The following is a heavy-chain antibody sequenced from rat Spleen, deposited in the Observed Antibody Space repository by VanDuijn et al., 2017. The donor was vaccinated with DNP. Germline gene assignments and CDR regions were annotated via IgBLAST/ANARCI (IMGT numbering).Heavy chain of an antibody. CDR3: MRWNSGHFDY. Sequence: EVQLVESGGGLVQPGRYLKLSFAASGFTFSAYYMAWVRQAPAKGLEWVAYIGSPAYAPYYTDSVKGRFAISRDNAKSTLNLQMNSLRSEDMATYYCMRWNSGHFDYWGQGVMVTVSS. CDR1: GFTFSAYY. D-gene: IGHD4-3*01. V-gene: IGHV5-27*01. CDR2: IGSPAYAP. J-gene: IGHJ2*01.